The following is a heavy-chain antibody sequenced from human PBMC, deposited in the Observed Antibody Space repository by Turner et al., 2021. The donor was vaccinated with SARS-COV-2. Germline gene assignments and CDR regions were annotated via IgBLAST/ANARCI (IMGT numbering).Heavy chain of an antibody. CDR2: VSYDGTNK. V-gene: IGHV3-30*18. J-gene: IGHJ4*02. D-gene: IGHD3-16*01. CDR1: GFSLSNYG. CDR3: AKGLRTFGYFDS. Sequence: QVQLVESGGGVVQPGRSLRLSCAVSGFSLSNYGMHWLRQAPGKGLEWVAFVSYDGTNKDYADSVKGRFTISRDNSNNTLYLQMNSLRGEDTALYYCAKGLRTFGYFDSWGQGTLVTVSS.